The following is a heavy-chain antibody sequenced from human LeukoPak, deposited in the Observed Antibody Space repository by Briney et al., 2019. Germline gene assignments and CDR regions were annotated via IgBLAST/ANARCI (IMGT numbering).Heavy chain of an antibody. J-gene: IGHJ4*02. CDR3: ARDRRFSFDY. V-gene: IGHV3-48*03. CDR1: KFTFSSYE. CDR2: ISSSGSTI. Sequence: GGSLRLSCAASKFTFSSYEMNWVRQAPGKGLEWVSYISSSGSTIYYADSVKGRFTISRDNAKNSLYLQMNSLRAEDTAVYYSARDRRFSFDYWGQGTLVTVSS.